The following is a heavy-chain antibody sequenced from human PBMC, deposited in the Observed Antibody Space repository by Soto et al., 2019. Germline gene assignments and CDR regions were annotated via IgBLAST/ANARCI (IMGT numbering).Heavy chain of an antibody. V-gene: IGHV4-61*01. J-gene: IGHJ4*02. D-gene: IGHD1-20*01. CDR1: GGSVSSGSYY. Sequence: SETLSLTCTVSGGSVSSGSYYWSWIRQPPGKGLEWIGYIYYSGSTNYNPSLKSRVTISVDTSKNQFSLKLSSVTAADTAVYYCARASITGTNIDYWGQGTLVTVSS. CDR2: IYYSGST. CDR3: ARASITGTNIDY.